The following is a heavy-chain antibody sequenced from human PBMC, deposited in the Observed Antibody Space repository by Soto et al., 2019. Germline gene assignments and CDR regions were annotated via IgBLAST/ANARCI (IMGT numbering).Heavy chain of an antibody. Sequence: GGSLRLSCAASGFTFSSYSMNWVRQAPGKGLEWVSYISSSSSTIYYADSVKGRFTISKDNAKNSLYLQMNNLRDEDTAVYYCARDYLYYYGSGSDYWGQGTLVTVSS. V-gene: IGHV3-48*02. J-gene: IGHJ4*02. CDR3: ARDYLYYYGSGSDY. CDR1: GFTFSSYS. CDR2: ISSSSSTI. D-gene: IGHD3-10*01.